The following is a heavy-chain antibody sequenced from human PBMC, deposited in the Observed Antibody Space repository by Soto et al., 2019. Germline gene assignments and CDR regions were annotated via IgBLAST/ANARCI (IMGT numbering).Heavy chain of an antibody. J-gene: IGHJ4*02. CDR3: ARPGYSGYETLYYFDY. D-gene: IGHD5-12*01. Sequence: SETLSLTSTVSGCSINSSSYYWGWIRQPPGKGLEWIGSIYYSGSTYYNPSLKSRVTISVDTSKNQFSLKLSSVTAADTAVYYCARPGYSGYETLYYFDYWGQGTLVTVS. CDR1: GCSINSSSYY. V-gene: IGHV4-39*01. CDR2: IYYSGST.